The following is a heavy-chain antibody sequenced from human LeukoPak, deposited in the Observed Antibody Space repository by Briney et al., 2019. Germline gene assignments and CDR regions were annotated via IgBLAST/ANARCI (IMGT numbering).Heavy chain of an antibody. D-gene: IGHD3-3*01. V-gene: IGHV4-34*01. CDR1: GGSFSGYY. Sequence: SSETLSLTCAVYGGSFSGYYWSWIRQPPGKGLEWIGEINHSGSTNYNPSLQSRVTISVDTSKNQFSLKLSSVTAADTAVYYCASGWVGDSDNWFDPWGRETLVTVSS. CDR2: INHSGST. CDR3: ASGWVGDSDNWFDP. J-gene: IGHJ5*02.